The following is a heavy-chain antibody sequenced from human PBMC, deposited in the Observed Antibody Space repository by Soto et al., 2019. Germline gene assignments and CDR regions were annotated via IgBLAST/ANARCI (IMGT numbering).Heavy chain of an antibody. CDR3: ARVGRSSGALGY. CDR1: GFTFSSYW. D-gene: IGHD6-19*01. Sequence: EVQLVESGGGLVQPGGSLRLSCAASGFTFSSYWMTWFRQAPGKGLEWVANIKQDGSEKYYVDSVKGRFTISRDNAKNSLYLQMSSLRAEDTAVYYCARVGRSSGALGYWGQGTLVTVSS. CDR2: IKQDGSEK. V-gene: IGHV3-7*01. J-gene: IGHJ4*02.